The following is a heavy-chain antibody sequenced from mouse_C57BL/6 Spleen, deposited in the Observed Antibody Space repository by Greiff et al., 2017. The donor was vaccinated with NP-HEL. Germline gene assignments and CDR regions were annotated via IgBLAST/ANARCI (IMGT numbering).Heavy chain of an antibody. V-gene: IGHV1-26*01. CDR2: INPNNGGT. D-gene: IGHD2-4*01. CDR1: GYTFTDYY. CDR3: ARHYDYTRFAY. Sequence: EVQLQQSGPELVKPGASVKISCKASGYTFTDYYMNWVKQSPGKSLEWIGDINPNNGGTSYNQKFKGKATLTVDKSSSTAYMELRSLTSEDSAVYYCARHYDYTRFAYWGQGTLVTVSA. J-gene: IGHJ3*01.